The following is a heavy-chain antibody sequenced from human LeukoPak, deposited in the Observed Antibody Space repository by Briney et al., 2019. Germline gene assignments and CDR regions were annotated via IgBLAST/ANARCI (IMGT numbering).Heavy chain of an antibody. CDR2: INHSGST. V-gene: IGHV4-34*01. D-gene: IGHD5-18*01. J-gene: IGHJ6*02. CDR3: ARFPRIQLWSSYGMDV. CDR1: GGSFSGYF. Sequence: SETLSLTCAVYGGSFSGYFWSWIRQPPGKGLEWIGEINHSGSTNYNPSLKSRVTISVDTSKNQFSLKLSSVTAADTAVYYCARFPRIQLWSSYGMDVWGQGTTVTVSS.